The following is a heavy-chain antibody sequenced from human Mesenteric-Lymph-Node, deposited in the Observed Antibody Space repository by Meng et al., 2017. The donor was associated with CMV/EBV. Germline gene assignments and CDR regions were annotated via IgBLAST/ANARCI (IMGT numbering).Heavy chain of an antibody. CDR3: ARHPGYSSGMDV. CDR1: GYTFTSYA. V-gene: IGHV1-69*05. CDR2: IIPIFGTA. Sequence: SVKVSCKASGYTFTSYAISWVRQAPGQGLEWMGGIIPIFGTANYAQKFQGRVTITTDESTSTAYMELSSLRSEDTAVYYCARHPGYSSGMDVWGQGTTVTVSS. J-gene: IGHJ6*02. D-gene: IGHD6-19*01.